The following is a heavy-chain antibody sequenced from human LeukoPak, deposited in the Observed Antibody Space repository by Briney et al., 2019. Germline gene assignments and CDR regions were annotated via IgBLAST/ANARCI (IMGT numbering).Heavy chain of an antibody. CDR3: VRGTGTSFGYFDY. V-gene: IGHV1-2*02. J-gene: IGHJ4*02. D-gene: IGHD1-14*01. CDR1: GYTFTGYY. Sequence: ASVKVSCKASGYTFTGYYMHWVRQAPGQGLEWMGWINPNSGGTNYAQKFQGRVTMTRDTSISTAYMELSRLRSEDTAVYYCVRGTGTSFGYFDYWGQGTLVTVSS. CDR2: INPNSGGT.